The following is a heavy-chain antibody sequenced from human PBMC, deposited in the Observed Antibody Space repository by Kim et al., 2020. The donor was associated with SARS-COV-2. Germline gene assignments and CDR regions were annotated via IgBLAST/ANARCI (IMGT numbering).Heavy chain of an antibody. J-gene: IGHJ3*02. V-gene: IGHV1-18*01. D-gene: IGHD3-3*01. Sequence: ASVKFSCKASGYTFTSYGISWVRQAPGQGLEWMGWISAYNGNTNYAQKLQGRVTMTTDTSTSTAYMELRSLRSDDTAVYYCARVRTIFGVVTSRGDAFDIWGQGTMVTVSS. CDR3: ARVRTIFGVVTSRGDAFDI. CDR2: ISAYNGNT. CDR1: GYTFTSYG.